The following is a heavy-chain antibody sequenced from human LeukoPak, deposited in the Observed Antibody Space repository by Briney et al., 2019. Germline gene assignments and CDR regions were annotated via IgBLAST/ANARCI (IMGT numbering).Heavy chain of an antibody. D-gene: IGHD1-26*01. CDR2: IYSGGST. Sequence: SGGSLRLSCAASGFTVSSNYMSWVRQAPGKGLEWVSVIYSGGSTYYADSVKGRFTISRDNSKNTLYLEMSSLRAEDTAVYYCARWDVLYGRLAYGMDVWGQGTTVTVSS. CDR1: GFTVSSNY. V-gene: IGHV3-53*01. CDR3: ARWDVLYGRLAYGMDV. J-gene: IGHJ6*02.